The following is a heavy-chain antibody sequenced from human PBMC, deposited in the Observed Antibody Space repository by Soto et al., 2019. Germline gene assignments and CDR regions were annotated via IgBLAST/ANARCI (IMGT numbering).Heavy chain of an antibody. CDR2: ISSSGSTI. V-gene: IGHV3-11*01. D-gene: IGHD3-9*01. Sequence: GGSLRLSCAASGFTFSDYYMSWIRQAPGKGLEWVSYISSSGSTIYYADSVKGRFTISRDNAKNSLYLQMNSLRAEDTAVYYCARSFYDILTGYCPYGMDVWGQGTTVTVSS. CDR3: ARSFYDILTGYCPYGMDV. CDR1: GFTFSDYY. J-gene: IGHJ6*02.